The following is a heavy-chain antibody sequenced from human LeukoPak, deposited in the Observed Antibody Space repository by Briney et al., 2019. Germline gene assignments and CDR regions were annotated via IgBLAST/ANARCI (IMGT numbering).Heavy chain of an antibody. Sequence: QSGGSLRLSCAASGFTFSSYGMHWVRQAPGKGLEWVAVISYDGSNKYYADSVKGRFTISRDNSKNTLYLQMNSLRAEDTAVYYCEKDAGDSVTMIVVVGGMHVGGQGTTVTVSS. CDR3: EKDAGDSVTMIVVVGGMHV. CDR1: GFTFSSYG. J-gene: IGHJ6*02. D-gene: IGHD3-22*01. V-gene: IGHV3-30*18. CDR2: ISYDGSNK.